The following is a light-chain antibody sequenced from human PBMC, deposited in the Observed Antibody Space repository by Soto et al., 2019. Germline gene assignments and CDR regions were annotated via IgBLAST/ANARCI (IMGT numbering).Light chain of an antibody. CDR1: SSDVGGYNY. CDR2: EVS. CDR3: TSYTTSSTVV. Sequence: QSALTQPASVSGSPGQSITISCTGTSSDVGGYNYVSWYQQHPGKAPKLIIYEVSNRPSGVSNRFSGSKSGNTASLTISGLQAEDEADYYCTSYTTSSTVVFGGGTKVIVL. J-gene: IGLJ3*02. V-gene: IGLV2-14*01.